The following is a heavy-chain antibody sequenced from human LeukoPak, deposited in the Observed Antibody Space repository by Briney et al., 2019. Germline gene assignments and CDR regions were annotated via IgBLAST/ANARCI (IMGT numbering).Heavy chain of an antibody. CDR3: ARGDASLWSKRRGRMVVDV. CDR1: GYTFTSYD. CDR2: MNTNSGNT. J-gene: IGHJ6*02. D-gene: IGHD5-18*01. Sequence: ASLKLSCKASGYTFTSYDINWVRQAPGQGLEWMGWMNTNSGNTGYAHKFQGRVTITRNTSISTAYMELSSLRSEDTAVYYCARGDASLWSKRRGRMVVDVWGQGTTVTVSS. V-gene: IGHV1-8*01.